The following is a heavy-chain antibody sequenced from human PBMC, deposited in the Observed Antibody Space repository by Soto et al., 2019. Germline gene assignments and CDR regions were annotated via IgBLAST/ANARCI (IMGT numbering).Heavy chain of an antibody. J-gene: IGHJ4*02. CDR1: GFTFSSYA. V-gene: IGHV3-23*01. D-gene: IGHD3-22*01. CDR3: AKASPMWYDCRNYFDY. CDR2: ISGSGGST. Sequence: GGSLRLSCAASGFTFSSYAMSWVRQAPGKGLEWVSAISGSGGSTYYADSVEGRFTISRDNSKNTLYLQMNSLRAEDTAVYYCAKASPMWYDCRNYFDYWGQGTLVTVSS.